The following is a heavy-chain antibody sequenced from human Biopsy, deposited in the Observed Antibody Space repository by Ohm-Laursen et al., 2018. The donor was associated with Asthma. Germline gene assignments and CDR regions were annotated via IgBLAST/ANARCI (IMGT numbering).Heavy chain of an antibody. J-gene: IGHJ5*02. Sequence: SDTLSVTCSLSSGSGCYMRSGNYYWGWIRQPPGKGLEWIGRIYYSGTTYYNPSLKSRVSISLDTPKNQFSLSLTSVTAADTAVYYCARTTYGHDGFDPWGQGTLVTVSS. D-gene: IGHD4-17*01. V-gene: IGHV4-39*07. CDR1: SGSGCYMRSGNYY. CDR2: IYYSGTT. CDR3: ARTTYGHDGFDP.